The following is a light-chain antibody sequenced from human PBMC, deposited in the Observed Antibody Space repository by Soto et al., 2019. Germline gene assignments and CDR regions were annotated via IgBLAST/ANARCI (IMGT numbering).Light chain of an antibody. Sequence: EIVLTQSPATLSLSPGERETLSCKASQSVTTNLAWYQQKPGQAPRLLIYDASNRATGIPARFSGSGSGTDFTLTISNLEPEDFALYYCQQRSKWPLSVTFGQGTRLEIK. V-gene: IGKV3-11*01. CDR2: DAS. CDR1: QSVTTN. CDR3: QQRSKWPLSVT. J-gene: IGKJ5*01.